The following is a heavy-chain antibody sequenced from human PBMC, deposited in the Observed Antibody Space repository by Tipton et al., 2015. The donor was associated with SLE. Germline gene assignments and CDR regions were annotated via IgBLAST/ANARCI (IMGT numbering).Heavy chain of an antibody. CDR3: ARRGPLGDYGDSADAFDI. CDR2: IYPGDSDT. CDR1: GYSFTSYW. Sequence: QLVQSGAEVKKPGESLKISCKGSGYSFTSYWIGWVRQMPGKGLEWMGIIYPGDSDTRYSPSFQGQVTISADKSISTAYLQWSSLKASDTAMYYCARRGPLGDYGDSADAFDIWGQGTMVTVSS. D-gene: IGHD4-17*01. V-gene: IGHV5-51*03. J-gene: IGHJ3*02.